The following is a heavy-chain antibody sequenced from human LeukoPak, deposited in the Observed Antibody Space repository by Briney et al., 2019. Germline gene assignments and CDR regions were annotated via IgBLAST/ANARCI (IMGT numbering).Heavy chain of an antibody. D-gene: IGHD4-23*01. CDR1: GFTFNTYS. CDR3: ARVRGNSPGGLFDY. J-gene: IGHJ4*02. V-gene: IGHV3-21*01. Sequence: AGGSLRLSCAASGFTFNTYSMNWVRQAPGKGLEWVSSISPSSDYIYYADSVKGRFTISRDNAKNSLYLQLNSLRAEDTAIYYCARVRGNSPGGLFDYWGQGTLVTVSS. CDR2: ISPSSDYI.